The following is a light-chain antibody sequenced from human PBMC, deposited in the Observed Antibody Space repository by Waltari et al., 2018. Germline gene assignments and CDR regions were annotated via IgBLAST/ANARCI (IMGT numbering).Light chain of an antibody. V-gene: IGLV3-25*03. Sequence: SYELTQPPSVSVSPGQTARITCPGDALTNHYAHWYQQKPGQAPVLVRDKDNDRPSGIAERFSGSGSETTVTLTISGVQAEDEADYYCQSTDSSGTLRFFGRGTCLTVL. CDR2: KDN. CDR3: QSTDSSGTLRF. J-gene: IGLJ2*01. CDR1: ALTNHY.